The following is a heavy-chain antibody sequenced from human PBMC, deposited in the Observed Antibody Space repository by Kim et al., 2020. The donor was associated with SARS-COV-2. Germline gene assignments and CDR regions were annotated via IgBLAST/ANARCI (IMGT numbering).Heavy chain of an antibody. CDR2: ISSSGSTI. J-gene: IGHJ4*02. CDR1: GFTFSSYD. CDR3: ARGRDYFALIVVVVVALDY. D-gene: IGHD2-15*01. Sequence: GGSLRLSCAASGFTFSSYDMNWVRQAPGKGLEWVSYISSSGSTIYYADSVKGRFTISRDNAKNSLYLQMNSPRAEDTAVYYCARGRDYFALIVVVVVALDYWGQGTLVTVSS. V-gene: IGHV3-48*03.